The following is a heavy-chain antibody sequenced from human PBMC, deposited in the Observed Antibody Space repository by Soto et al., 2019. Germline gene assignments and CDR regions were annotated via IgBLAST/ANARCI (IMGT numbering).Heavy chain of an antibody. D-gene: IGHD2-2*01. CDR2: ISYDGSNK. V-gene: IGHV3-30*18. CDR3: AKHSVRTYFDY. CDR1: GFTFSSYG. J-gene: IGHJ4*02. Sequence: GGSLRLSCAASGFTFSSYGMHWVRQAPGKGLEWVAVISYDGSNKYYADSVKGRFTISRDNSKNTLYLQMNSLRAEDTAVYYCAKHSVRTYFDYWGQGTLVTVSS.